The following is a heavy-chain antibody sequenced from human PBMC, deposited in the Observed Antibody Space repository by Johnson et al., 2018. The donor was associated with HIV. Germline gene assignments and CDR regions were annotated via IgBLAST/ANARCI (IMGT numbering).Heavy chain of an antibody. CDR3: AKHLSTLVDAFDI. V-gene: IGHV3-53*01. Sequence: VQLVESGGGLIQPGGSLRLSCAASGFTVSRNYMSWVRQAPWKGLQWVAVISYGGGKKYYADSVEGRFPISRDNSKNTLYLQLNSLRAEDTAVFYCAKHLSTLVDAFDIWGQGTMVTVSS. D-gene: IGHD3-16*01. CDR1: GFTVSRNY. J-gene: IGHJ3*02. CDR2: ISYGGGKK.